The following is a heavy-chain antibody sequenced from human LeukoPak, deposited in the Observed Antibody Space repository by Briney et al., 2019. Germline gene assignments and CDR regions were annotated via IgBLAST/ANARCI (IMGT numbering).Heavy chain of an antibody. CDR3: AKDAYLIAVAGNYFEY. D-gene: IGHD6-19*01. CDR1: GFKFNSYA. J-gene: IGHJ4*02. V-gene: IGHV3-23*01. Sequence: GGSLRLSCAASGFKFNSYAMSWVRQAPGKGLEWVSTISGSGGSTYYADSLKGRFTISRDNSKNTPYVQMNSLRPEDTAVYYCAKDAYLIAVAGNYFEYWGQGTLVTVSS. CDR2: ISGSGGST.